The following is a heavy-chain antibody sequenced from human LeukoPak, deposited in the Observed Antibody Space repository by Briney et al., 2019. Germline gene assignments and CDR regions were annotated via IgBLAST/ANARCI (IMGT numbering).Heavy chain of an antibody. CDR2: ISSSGGDSDEDT. CDR1: GFRFSISP. CDR3: VRKTSGRHPFDS. Sequence: GGSLSLSCAASGFRFSISPMSWARQAGGRGLECLSGISSSGGDSDEDTPYADSLKGRFTISRDNSKNTLYLQMNSMRVDDTAVYFCVRKTSGRHPFDSWGQGTLVTVSS. V-gene: IGHV3-23*01. J-gene: IGHJ4*02.